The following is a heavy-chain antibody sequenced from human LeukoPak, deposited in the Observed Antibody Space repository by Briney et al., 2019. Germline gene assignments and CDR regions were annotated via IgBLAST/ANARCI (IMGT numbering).Heavy chain of an antibody. CDR2: INPNSGGT. J-gene: IGHJ5*02. D-gene: IGHD3-16*02. V-gene: IGHV1-2*06. CDR3: ARDDHGVIRRDLYDWFDP. CDR1: GYTFTGYY. Sequence: ASVKVSCKASGYTFTGYYMHWVRQAPGQGLEWMGRINPNSGGTNYAQKFQGRVTMTRDTSISTAYMELSRLRSDGTAVYYCARDDHGVIRRDLYDWFDPWGQGTLVTVSS.